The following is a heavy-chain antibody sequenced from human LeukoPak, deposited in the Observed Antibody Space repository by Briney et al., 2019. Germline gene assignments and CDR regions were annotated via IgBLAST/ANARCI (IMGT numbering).Heavy chain of an antibody. Sequence: GGSLRLSCAASGFTFSSYAMSWVRQASGKGMEWVSAISGSGGSTYYADSVKGRFTISRDNSKNTLYLQMNSLRAEDTAVYYCAKTGSRDQGGLDYWGQGTLVTVSS. J-gene: IGHJ4*02. CDR1: GFTFSSYA. CDR3: AKTGSRDQGGLDY. CDR2: ISGSGGST. D-gene: IGHD3-10*01. V-gene: IGHV3-23*01.